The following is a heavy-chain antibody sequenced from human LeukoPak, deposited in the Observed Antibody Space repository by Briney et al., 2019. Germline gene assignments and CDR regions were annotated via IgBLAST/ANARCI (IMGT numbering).Heavy chain of an antibody. V-gene: IGHV1-69*13. Sequence: GASVKVSCKASGGTFSSYAISWVRQAPGQGLEWMGGIIPIFGTANYAQKFQGRVTITADESTSTAYTELSSLRSEDTAVYYCAREVAAAGYYFDYWGQGTLVTVSS. CDR2: IIPIFGTA. CDR3: AREVAAAGYYFDY. D-gene: IGHD6-13*01. J-gene: IGHJ4*02. CDR1: GGTFSSYA.